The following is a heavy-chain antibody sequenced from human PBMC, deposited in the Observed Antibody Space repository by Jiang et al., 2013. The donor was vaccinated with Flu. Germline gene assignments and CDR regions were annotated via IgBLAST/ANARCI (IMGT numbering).Heavy chain of an antibody. D-gene: IGHD1-26*01. Sequence: PGQGLEWMGWISAYNGNTNYAQKLQGRVTMTTDTSTSTAYMELRSLRSDDTAVYYCARDLGWELLGITGYWGQGTLVTVSS. CDR3: ARDLGWELLGITGY. CDR2: ISAYNGNT. V-gene: IGHV1-18*01. J-gene: IGHJ4*02.